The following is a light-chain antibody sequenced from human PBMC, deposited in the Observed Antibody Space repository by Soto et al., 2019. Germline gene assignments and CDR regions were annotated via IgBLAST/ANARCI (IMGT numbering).Light chain of an antibody. CDR3: QQYYSYPRT. Sequence: AIRITQSPSSLSASTGDRVTITCRASQGISSYLAWYQQKPGKAPKLLIYAASTLQSGVPSRFSGSGSGTDFTLTISCLQSEDFATHYCQQYYSYPRTLGQGTKVDIK. J-gene: IGKJ1*01. V-gene: IGKV1-8*01. CDR1: QGISSY. CDR2: AAS.